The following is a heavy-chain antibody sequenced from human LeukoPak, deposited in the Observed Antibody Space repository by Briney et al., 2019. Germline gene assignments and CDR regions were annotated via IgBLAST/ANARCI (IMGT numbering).Heavy chain of an antibody. D-gene: IGHD4-17*01. CDR3: TTDDGDYGGGFDY. CDR1: GITFSNAW. CDR2: IKSKSDGGTA. J-gene: IGHJ4*01. Sequence: GGSLRLSCAASGITFSNAWMSWVRQAPGKGLEWVGRIKSKSDGGTADYAAPVKGKFTISRDDSKNTVYLQMNSLKTGDTAVYYCTTDDGDYGGGFDYWGHGTLVTVSS. V-gene: IGHV3-15*01.